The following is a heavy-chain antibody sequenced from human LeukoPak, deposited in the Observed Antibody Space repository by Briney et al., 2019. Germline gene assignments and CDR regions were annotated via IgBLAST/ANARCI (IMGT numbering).Heavy chain of an antibody. D-gene: IGHD4-17*01. Sequence: SETLSLTCSVSGGSFNSYYWSWIRQPPGKGLEWIGYIYYTGSTNYNPSLKSRVTISVDTSKNQFSLKLNSETAADTAVYYCARATVTTDTIDYWGQGTLVTVSS. CDR3: ARATVTTDTIDY. J-gene: IGHJ4*02. CDR1: GGSFNSYY. V-gene: IGHV4-59*01. CDR2: IYYTGST.